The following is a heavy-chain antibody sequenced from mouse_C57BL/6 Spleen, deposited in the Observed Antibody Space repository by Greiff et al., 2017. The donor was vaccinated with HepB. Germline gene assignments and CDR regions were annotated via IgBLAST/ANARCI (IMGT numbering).Heavy chain of an antibody. J-gene: IGHJ2*01. CDR3: ARELAVVAPDY. CDR1: GYTFTSYW. CDR2: IHPNSGST. Sequence: QVQLKQPGAELVKPGASVKLSCKASGYTFTSYWMHWVKQRPGQGLEWIGMIHPNSGSTNYNEKFKSKATLTVDKSSSTAYMQLSSLTSEDSAVYYCARELAVVAPDYWGQGTTLTVSS. D-gene: IGHD1-1*01. V-gene: IGHV1-64*01.